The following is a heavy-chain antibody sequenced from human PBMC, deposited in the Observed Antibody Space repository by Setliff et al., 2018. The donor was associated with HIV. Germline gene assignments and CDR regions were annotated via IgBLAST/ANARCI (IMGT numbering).Heavy chain of an antibody. CDR3: ARLGESGYDYRGYFDF. CDR1: GASISRSTYY. Sequence: SETLSLTCTVSGASISRSTYYWGWIRQPPGKGLEWIGNVHYTGNTYYSPSLEIRVTISVDTSKNQFSLKLTSVTAADSALYFCARLGESGYDYRGYFDFWGQGKLVTVSS. V-gene: IGHV4-39*01. CDR2: VHYTGNT. J-gene: IGHJ4*02. D-gene: IGHD5-12*01.